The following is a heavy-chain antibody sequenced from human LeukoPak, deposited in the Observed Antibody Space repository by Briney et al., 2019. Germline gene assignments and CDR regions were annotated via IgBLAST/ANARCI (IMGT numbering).Heavy chain of an antibody. CDR2: IKEDGSEK. Sequence: GGSLRLSCAASGFTFSSYWMSWVRQAPGKGLEWGANIKEDGSEKYYVDSVKGGFTISRDNAKNSLYLQMNSLRAEDTAVYYCARVRQWLVRGNDYWGQGTLVTVSA. V-gene: IGHV3-7*01. CDR1: GFTFSSYW. D-gene: IGHD6-19*01. CDR3: ARVRQWLVRGNDY. J-gene: IGHJ4*02.